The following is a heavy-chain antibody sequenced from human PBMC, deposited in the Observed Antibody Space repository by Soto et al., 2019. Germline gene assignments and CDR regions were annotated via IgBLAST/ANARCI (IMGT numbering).Heavy chain of an antibody. V-gene: IGHV4-30-4*01. D-gene: IGHD2-2*01. CDR1: GGSISSGDYY. Sequence: SETLSLTCTVSGGSISSGDYYWSWIRQPPGKGLEWIGYIYYSGSTYYNPSLKSRVTISVDTSKNQFSLKLSSVTAADTAVYYCARGRYQLLNFDYWGQGTLVTVSS. CDR2: IYYSGST. CDR3: ARGRYQLLNFDY. J-gene: IGHJ4*02.